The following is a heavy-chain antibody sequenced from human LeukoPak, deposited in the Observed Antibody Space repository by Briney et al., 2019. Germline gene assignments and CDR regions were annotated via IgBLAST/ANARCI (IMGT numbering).Heavy chain of an antibody. CDR1: GFTFSDYD. V-gene: IGHV3-30*03. D-gene: IGHD1-26*01. Sequence: PGGSLRLSCAASGFTFSDYDIHWVRQAPGQGLEWVAVISYDGSNKYYADSVKGRFTISRDNAKNTLSLQMNSLRVEDTAVYYCARGGSPPEALGDTFDIWGQGTMVTVSS. J-gene: IGHJ3*02. CDR2: ISYDGSNK. CDR3: ARGGSPPEALGDTFDI.